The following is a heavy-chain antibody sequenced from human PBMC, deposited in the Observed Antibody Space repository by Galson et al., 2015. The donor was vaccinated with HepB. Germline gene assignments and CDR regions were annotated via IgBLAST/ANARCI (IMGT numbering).Heavy chain of an antibody. J-gene: IGHJ3*02. CDR2: ISSSSSYI. CDR1: GFTFSSYS. D-gene: IGHD6-13*01. CDR3: ATANYLAAAVPGAFDI. V-gene: IGHV3-21*01. Sequence: SLRLSCAASGFTFSSYSMNWVRQAPGKGLEWVSSISSSSSYIYYADSVKGRFTISRDNAKNSLYLQMNSLRAEDTAVYYCATANYLAAAVPGAFDIWGQGTMVTVSS.